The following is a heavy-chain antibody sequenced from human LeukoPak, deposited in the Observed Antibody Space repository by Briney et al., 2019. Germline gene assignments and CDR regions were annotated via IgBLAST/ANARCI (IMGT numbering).Heavy chain of an antibody. D-gene: IGHD3-10*01. Sequence: GGSLSLSCAASGFIFSSYGMHWVRQAPGKGLEWVAVISYDGSNKHYADSVKGRFTISRDNSKNTLYLQMNSLRAEDTAVYYCALVVYYYGSGSYSPFDYWGQGTLVTVSS. CDR1: GFIFSSYG. CDR3: ALVVYYYGSGSYSPFDY. CDR2: ISYDGSNK. V-gene: IGHV3-30*03. J-gene: IGHJ4*02.